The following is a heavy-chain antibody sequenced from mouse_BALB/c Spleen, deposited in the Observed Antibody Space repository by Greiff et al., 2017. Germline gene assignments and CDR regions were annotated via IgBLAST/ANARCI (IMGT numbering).Heavy chain of an antibody. Sequence: EVQLVESGGGLVKPGGSLKLSCAASGFTFSSYAMSWVRQTPEKRLEWVASISSGGSTYYPDSVKGRFTISRDNARNILYLQMSSLRSEDTAMYYCARIHYYGYGDAMDYWGQGTSVTVSS. CDR1: GFTFSSYA. V-gene: IGHV5-6-5*01. J-gene: IGHJ4*01. CDR2: ISSGGST. CDR3: ARIHYYGYGDAMDY. D-gene: IGHD1-2*01.